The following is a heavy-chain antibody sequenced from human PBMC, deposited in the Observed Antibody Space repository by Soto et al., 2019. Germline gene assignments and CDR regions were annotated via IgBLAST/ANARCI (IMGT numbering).Heavy chain of an antibody. D-gene: IGHD6-13*01. J-gene: IGHJ2*01. V-gene: IGHV1-24*01. CDR3: ATGSSWSYWYFDL. CDR2: FDPEDGET. CDR1: GYTLTELS. Sequence: ASVKVSCKVSGYTLTELSMHWVRQAPGKGLEWMGGFDPEDGETIYAQKFQGRVTMTEDTSTDTAYMELSSLRSEDTVVYYCATGSSWSYWYFDLWGRGTLVTVSS.